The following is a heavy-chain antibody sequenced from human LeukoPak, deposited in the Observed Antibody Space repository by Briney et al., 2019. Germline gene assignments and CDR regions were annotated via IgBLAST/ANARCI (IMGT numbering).Heavy chain of an antibody. CDR2: IVVGSGNT. CDR3: AAAIDYGDYLPPLGY. Sequence: ASVKVSCKASGFTFTSSAVQWVRQARGQRLEWIGWIVVGSGNTNYAQKFQERVTITRDMSTSTAYMELSSLRSEDTAVYYCAAAIDYGDYLPPLGYWGQGTLVTVSS. V-gene: IGHV1-58*01. J-gene: IGHJ4*02. CDR1: GFTFTSSA. D-gene: IGHD4-17*01.